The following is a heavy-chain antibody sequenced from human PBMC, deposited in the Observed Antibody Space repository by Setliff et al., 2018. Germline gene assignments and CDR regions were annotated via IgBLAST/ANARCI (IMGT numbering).Heavy chain of an antibody. Sequence: ASVKVSCKASGYTFTSYGINWVRQAPGQGLELMGWISAYNGNTNYAQKLQGRVTMTTDTPTSTAYMERRSLRSDDTAVYYSARDPRYNWNYALDYWGQGTLVTVSS. J-gene: IGHJ4*02. CDR3: ARDPRYNWNYALDY. CDR1: GYTFTSYG. V-gene: IGHV1-18*01. CDR2: ISAYNGNT. D-gene: IGHD1-7*01.